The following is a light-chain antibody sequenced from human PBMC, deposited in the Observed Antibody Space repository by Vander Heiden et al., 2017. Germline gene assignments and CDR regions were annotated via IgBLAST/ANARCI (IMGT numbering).Light chain of an antibody. Sequence: QSVLTQPPPVSVAPRHRIILSCTGRRANIGAGYGVHWYQQLPATAPKLLIYGNTNRPAGVPDRFSGSKSGTSASLAITGLQAEDEADYYCQSYDSSLSVVFGGGTKLTVL. CDR3: QSYDSSLSVV. CDR2: GNT. CDR1: RANIGAGYG. V-gene: IGLV1-40*01. J-gene: IGLJ2*01.